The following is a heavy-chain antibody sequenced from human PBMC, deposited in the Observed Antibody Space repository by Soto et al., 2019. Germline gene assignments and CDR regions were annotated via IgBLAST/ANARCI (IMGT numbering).Heavy chain of an antibody. CDR2: INHSGST. CDR3: ARHWRTSYYYGSGSSRLSVFDY. J-gene: IGHJ4*02. V-gene: IGHV4-34*01. CDR1: GGSFSGYY. D-gene: IGHD3-10*01. Sequence: SETLSLTCAVYGGSFSGYYWSWIRQPPGKGLEWIGEINHSGSTNYNPSLKSRVTISVDTSKNQFSLKLSSVTAADTAVYYCARHWRTSYYYGSGSSRLSVFDYWGQGTLVTVSS.